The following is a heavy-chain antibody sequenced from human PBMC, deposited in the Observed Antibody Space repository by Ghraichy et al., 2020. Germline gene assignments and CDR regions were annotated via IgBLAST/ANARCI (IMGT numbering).Heavy chain of an antibody. CDR3: ARGQEYSSSPRGYYFDY. CDR2: INHSGST. J-gene: IGHJ4*02. D-gene: IGHD6-6*01. CDR1: GGSFSGYY. V-gene: IGHV4-34*01. Sequence: ESLNISCAVYGGSFSGYYWSWIRQPPGKGLEWIGEINHSGSTNYNPSLKSRVTISVDTSKNQFSLKLSSVTAADTAVYYCARGQEYSSSPRGYYFDYWGQGTLVTVSS.